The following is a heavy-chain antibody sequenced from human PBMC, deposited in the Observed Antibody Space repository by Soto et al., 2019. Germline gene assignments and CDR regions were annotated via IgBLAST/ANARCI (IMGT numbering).Heavy chain of an antibody. CDR3: TRLVTGGDEIFDI. CDR1: DFTFSDSS. V-gene: IGHV3-73*01. CDR2: IRSKTNSYAT. J-gene: IGHJ3*02. Sequence: EVQLVESGGGLVQPGGSLKLSCAASDFTFSDSSIHWVRQASGKGLEWVGRIRSKTNSYATEYGASVKGRFTISRDDSKKTAYLQINSLKTEDTAVYYCTRLVTGGDEIFDIWGHGTMVTVSS. D-gene: IGHD1-20*01.